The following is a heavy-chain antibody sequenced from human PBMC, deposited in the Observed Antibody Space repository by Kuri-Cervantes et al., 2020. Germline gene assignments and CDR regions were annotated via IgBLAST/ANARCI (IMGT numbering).Heavy chain of an antibody. V-gene: IGHV4-59*12. J-gene: IGHJ4*02. D-gene: IGHD2-2*01. CDR2: IYYSGST. Sequence: ESLKISCTVSGGSISSYYWSWIRQPPGKGLEWIGYIYYSGSTNYNPSLKSRVTISVDTSKNQFSLKLSSVTAADTAVYYCARAGNRGECNLISCYAFWGQGILVTVSS. CDR1: GGSISSYY. CDR3: ARAGNRGECNLISCYAF.